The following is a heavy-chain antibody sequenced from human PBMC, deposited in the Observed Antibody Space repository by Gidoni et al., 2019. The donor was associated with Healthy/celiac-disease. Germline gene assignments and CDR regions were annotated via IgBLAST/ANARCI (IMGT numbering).Heavy chain of an antibody. J-gene: IGHJ3*02. Sequence: QVQLQESGPGLVKPSETLSLTCTVSGGSISSYYWSWIRQPPGKGLEWIGYIYYSGSTNYNPSLKSRVTISVDTSKNQFSLKLSSVTAADTAVYYCARDRIYSGSRDAFDIWGQGTMVTVSS. D-gene: IGHD1-26*01. CDR2: IYYSGST. CDR3: ARDRIYSGSRDAFDI. V-gene: IGHV4-59*01. CDR1: GGSISSYY.